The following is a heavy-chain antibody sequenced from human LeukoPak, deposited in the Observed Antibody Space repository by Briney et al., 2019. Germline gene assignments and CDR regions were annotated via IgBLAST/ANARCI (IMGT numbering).Heavy chain of an antibody. CDR3: TRHDWSDP. CDR1: GFTFSSYS. V-gene: IGHV3-21*04. CDR2: ISSSSSYI. J-gene: IGHJ5*02. Sequence: GGSLRLSCAASGFTFSSYSMNWVRQAPGKGLEWVSSISSSSSYIYYADSVKGRFTISRDNSKNTVYLQMNSLRVEDTAVYYCTRHDWSDPWGQGTLVTVSS.